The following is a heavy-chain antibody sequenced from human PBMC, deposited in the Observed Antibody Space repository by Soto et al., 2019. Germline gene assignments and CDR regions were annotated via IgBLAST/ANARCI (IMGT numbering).Heavy chain of an antibody. CDR1: GDSVSSNSAA. CDR3: AREGGLGYCSSTSCYTSNCFDP. Sequence: SQTLSLTCAISGDSVSSNSAAWNWIRQSPSRGLEWLGRTYYRSKWYNDYAVSVKSRITINPDTSKNQFSLQLNSVTPEDTAVYYCAREGGLGYCSSTSCYTSNCFDPWGQGTLVTVSS. V-gene: IGHV6-1*01. J-gene: IGHJ5*02. CDR2: TYYRSKWYN. D-gene: IGHD2-2*02.